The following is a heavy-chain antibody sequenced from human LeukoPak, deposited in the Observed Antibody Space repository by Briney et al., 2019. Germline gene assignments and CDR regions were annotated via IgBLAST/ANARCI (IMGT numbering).Heavy chain of an antibody. CDR1: GFTFDDYG. CDR3: ARVGGITLALAPSPFPDYNYYYMDV. J-gene: IGHJ6*03. D-gene: IGHD3-10*01. V-gene: IGHV3-20*04. Sequence: GGSLRLSCAASGFTFDDYGMSWVRQAPGKGLEWVSGINWNGGSTGYADSVKGRFTISRDNAKKSLYLQMNSLRAEDTAVYYCARVGGITLALAPSPFPDYNYYYMDVWGKGTTVTVSS. CDR2: INWNGGST.